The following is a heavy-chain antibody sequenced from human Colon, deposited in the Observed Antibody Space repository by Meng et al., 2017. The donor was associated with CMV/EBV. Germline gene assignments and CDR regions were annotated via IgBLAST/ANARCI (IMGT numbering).Heavy chain of an antibody. D-gene: IGHD2-2*02. V-gene: IGHV1-69*05. CDR1: GYIFSNFD. Sequence: SVKVSCKASGYIFSNFDINWVRQAPGQGLEWLGGIIPIFGTANYAQKFQGRVTITTDESTSTAYMELSSLRSEDTAVYYCATQGVVPAAIGHFDYWGQGTLVTVSS. CDR3: ATQGVVPAAIGHFDY. CDR2: IIPIFGTA. J-gene: IGHJ4*02.